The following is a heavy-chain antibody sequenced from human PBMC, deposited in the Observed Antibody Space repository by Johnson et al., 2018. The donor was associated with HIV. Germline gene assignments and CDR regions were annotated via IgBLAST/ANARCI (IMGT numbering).Heavy chain of an antibody. Sequence: QVQLVESGGGVVQPGRSPRLSCAASGFTFSSYAMHWVRQAPGKGLEWVAVISYDGSNKYYADSVKGRFTISRDNSKNTLYLQMNSLRAEDTAVYYCASAEIAAAATGHDAFDIWGQGTMVTVSS. CDR2: ISYDGSNK. D-gene: IGHD6-13*01. J-gene: IGHJ3*02. CDR1: GFTFSSYA. V-gene: IGHV3-30*04. CDR3: ASAEIAAAATGHDAFDI.